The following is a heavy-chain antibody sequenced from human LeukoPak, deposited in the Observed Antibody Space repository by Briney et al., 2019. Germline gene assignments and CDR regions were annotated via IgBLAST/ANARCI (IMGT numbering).Heavy chain of an antibody. D-gene: IGHD6-13*01. Sequence: SETLSLTXTVSGGSISSYYWSWIRHPPGKGLECMGYIYYSGSTNYNPSLKSQVTISVDTSKNQFSLKLSSVTAADTAVYYCARDKGSWYYFDYWGRGTLVTVSS. CDR2: IYYSGST. J-gene: IGHJ4*02. CDR1: GGSISSYY. CDR3: ARDKGSWYYFDY. V-gene: IGHV4-59*01.